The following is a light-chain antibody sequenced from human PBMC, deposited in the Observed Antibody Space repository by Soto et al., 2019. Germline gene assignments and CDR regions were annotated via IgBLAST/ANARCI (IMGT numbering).Light chain of an antibody. J-gene: IGKJ1*01. V-gene: IGKV1-39*01. CDR1: QNIGTY. Sequence: DIQMTQSPSSLSASVGDRVTVSCRASQNIGTYLNWYQQKSGKAPMVLISDASSLQSGVPSRFSGSGSGTDFTLTISRLEPEDFAVYHCQQYDTSPTFGQGTKVDIK. CDR3: QQYDTSPT. CDR2: DAS.